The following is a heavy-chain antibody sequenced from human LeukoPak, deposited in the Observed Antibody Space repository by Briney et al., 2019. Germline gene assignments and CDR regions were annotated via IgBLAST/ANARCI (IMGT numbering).Heavy chain of an antibody. Sequence: GGSLSLSCSASGFTFSSYEMKWVRQAPGKGLEWVSYISGSGSSRYYADSVKGRFTISRDNTRNSLYLQMDSLRAEYTALYYCARVEQQLVRGYWGQGTLVTVSS. V-gene: IGHV3-48*03. CDR3: ARVEQQLVRGY. CDR2: ISGSGSSR. D-gene: IGHD6-13*01. J-gene: IGHJ4*02. CDR1: GFTFSSYE.